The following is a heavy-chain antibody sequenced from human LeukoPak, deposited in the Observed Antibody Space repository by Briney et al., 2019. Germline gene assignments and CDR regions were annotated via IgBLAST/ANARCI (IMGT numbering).Heavy chain of an antibody. J-gene: IGHJ4*02. D-gene: IGHD3-10*01. Sequence: ASVRVSCKTFGYTFTNYGLSWVRQAPGQGLEWVGWISTYNGDTDYAQKFQGRVTMTRDTSTNTAYMELRGLRSDGTAVYYCTSDLARGSYYFDYWGQGTLVTVSS. V-gene: IGHV1-18*01. CDR2: ISTYNGDT. CDR1: GYTFTNYG. CDR3: TSDLARGSYYFDY.